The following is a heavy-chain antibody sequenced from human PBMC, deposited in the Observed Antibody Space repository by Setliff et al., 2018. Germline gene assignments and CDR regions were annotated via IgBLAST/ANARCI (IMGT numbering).Heavy chain of an antibody. Sequence: GGSLRLSCTASGFTFNDYWMSWVRQAPGKGLEWVSYISSSGSTIYYADSVKGRFTISRDNAKNSLYLQMNSLRAEDTAVYYCARDLDYGSGRIDMDVWGQGTTVTVSS. CDR2: ISSSGSTI. D-gene: IGHD3-10*01. V-gene: IGHV3-48*03. J-gene: IGHJ6*02. CDR1: GFTFNDYW. CDR3: ARDLDYGSGRIDMDV.